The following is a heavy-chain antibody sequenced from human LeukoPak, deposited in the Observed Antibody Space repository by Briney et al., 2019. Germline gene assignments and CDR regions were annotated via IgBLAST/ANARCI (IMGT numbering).Heavy chain of an antibody. CDR2: IKSKTDGGTT. V-gene: IGHV3-15*01. J-gene: IGHJ6*02. CDR3: TTDDYYYGMDV. Sequence: GGSLRLSCAASGFTFSNAWMSWVRQAPGKGLEWVGRIKSKTDGGTTDYAAPVKGRFTISRGDSKNTLYLQMNSLKTEDTAVYYCTTDDYYYGMDVWGQGTTVTVSS. CDR1: GFTFSNAW.